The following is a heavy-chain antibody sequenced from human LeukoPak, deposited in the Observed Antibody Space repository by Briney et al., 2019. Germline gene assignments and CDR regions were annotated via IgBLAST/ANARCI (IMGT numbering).Heavy chain of an antibody. D-gene: IGHD1-26*01. CDR2: IYSGGST. J-gene: IGHJ4*02. V-gene: IGHV3-66*01. CDR3: ARGHVGDDWSCFDF. CDR1: GVTVTTNY. Sequence: GGSLRLSCAASGVTVTTNYMSWVRQAPGKGLEWVSVIYSGGSTFYADSVRGRLTISRDSSKNTLYLQMNSLRAEDTAVYYCARGHVGDDWSCFDFWGQGTLVTVSS.